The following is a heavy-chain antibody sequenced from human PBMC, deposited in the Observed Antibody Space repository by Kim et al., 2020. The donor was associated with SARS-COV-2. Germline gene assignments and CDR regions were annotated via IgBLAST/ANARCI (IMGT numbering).Heavy chain of an antibody. Sequence: GGSLRLSCAASAFTFSSYWMSWVRQAPGKGLEWVANIKQDGSDKYYVDSVKGRFTISRDNAKNSLYLQMNSLRADDTAVYYCAREIVRGWNFDLWGHGT. CDR2: IKQDGSDK. D-gene: IGHD2-15*01. J-gene: IGHJ2*01. V-gene: IGHV3-7*01. CDR1: AFTFSSYW. CDR3: AREIVRGWNFDL.